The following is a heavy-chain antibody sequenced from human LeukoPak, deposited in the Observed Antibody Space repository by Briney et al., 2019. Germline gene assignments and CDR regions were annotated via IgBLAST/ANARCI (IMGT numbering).Heavy chain of an antibody. D-gene: IGHD3-22*01. CDR3: AKDRVSYDSSGYYNTLDY. Sequence: GGSLRLSCAASGFTFSSYGMHWVRQAPGKGLEWVAVISYDGSNKYYADSVKGRFTISRDNSKNTLYLQMNSLRAEDTAVYYCAKDRVSYDSSGYYNTLDYWGQGTLVTVSS. CDR1: GFTFSSYG. V-gene: IGHV3-30*18. J-gene: IGHJ4*02. CDR2: ISYDGSNK.